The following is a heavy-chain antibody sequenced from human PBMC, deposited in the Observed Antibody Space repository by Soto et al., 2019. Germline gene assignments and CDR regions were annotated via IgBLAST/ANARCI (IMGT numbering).Heavy chain of an antibody. CDR2: ISAGGGST. J-gene: IGHJ4*02. CDR1: GFTFSSYA. V-gene: IGHV3-23*01. CDR3: AKVYSSGSYFPDY. D-gene: IGHD3-22*01. Sequence: GGSLRLSCAASGFTFSSYAMSWVRQAPGKGLEWVSAISAGGGSTYYADSVKGRFTISRDNSKNTLYLQMNSLRAEDTAVYYCAKVYSSGSYFPDYWGQGTLVTVSS.